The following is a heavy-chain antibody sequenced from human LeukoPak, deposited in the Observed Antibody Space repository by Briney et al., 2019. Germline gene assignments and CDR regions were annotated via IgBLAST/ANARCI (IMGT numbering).Heavy chain of an antibody. Sequence: ASVTVSCKASGGTFSSYAISWVRQAPGQGLEWMGRIIPILGIANYAQKFQGRVTITADKSTSTAYMELSSLRSEDTAVYYCARSHPDYYDSSGYFYWGQGTLVTVSS. CDR1: GGTFSSYA. CDR3: ARSHPDYYDSSGYFY. V-gene: IGHV1-69*04. CDR2: IIPILGIA. D-gene: IGHD3-22*01. J-gene: IGHJ4*02.